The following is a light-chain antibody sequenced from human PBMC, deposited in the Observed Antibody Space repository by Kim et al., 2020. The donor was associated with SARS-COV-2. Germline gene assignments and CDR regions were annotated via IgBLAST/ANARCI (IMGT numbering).Light chain of an antibody. J-gene: IGKJ5*01. CDR1: QDIGNY. CDR2: AES. V-gene: IGKV1-27*01. CDR3: QKYNSAPIT. Sequence: AAVGDRVTITCRANQDIGNYLAWYQQRPARPPKLRIFAESTLQYGVPSRFSGVTSGTEFTLIISSLQPEDVATYFCQKYNSAPITFGQGTRLEIK.